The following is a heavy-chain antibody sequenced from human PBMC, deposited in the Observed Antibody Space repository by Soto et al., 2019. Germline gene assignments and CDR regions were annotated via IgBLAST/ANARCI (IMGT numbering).Heavy chain of an antibody. CDR2: VSGSGGHT. J-gene: IGHJ4*02. D-gene: IGHD3-22*01. CDR3: AKSGPAGIRVIVLVWTDLYYFDC. CDR1: GFTYPTYA. Sequence: LTLSGAVSGFTYPTYAMNWFRRAPVKGLECVASVSGSGGHTYYADSVKGRFTVSRHNSKNTLYLQMNSLRAEETGIYYCAKSGPAGIRVIVLVWTDLYYFDCWGQGALVTGSS. V-gene: IGHV3-23*01.